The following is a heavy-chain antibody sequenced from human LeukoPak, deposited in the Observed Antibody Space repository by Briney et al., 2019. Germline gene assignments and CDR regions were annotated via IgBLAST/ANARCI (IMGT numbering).Heavy chain of an antibody. V-gene: IGHV3-21*01. J-gene: IGHJ3*02. CDR2: ISSSSSYI. D-gene: IGHD3-10*01. CDR3: AREQGLLWFGQLSLGGAFDI. CDR1: GFTFSSYS. Sequence: KPGGSLRLSCAASGFTFSSYSMNWVRQAPGKGLEWVSSISSSSSYIYYADSVKGRFTISGDNAKNSLYLQMNSLRAEDTAVYYRAREQGLLWFGQLSLGGAFDIWGQGTMVTVSS.